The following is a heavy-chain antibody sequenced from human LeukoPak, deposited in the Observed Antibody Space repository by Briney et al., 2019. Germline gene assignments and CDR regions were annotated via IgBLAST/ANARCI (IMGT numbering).Heavy chain of an antibody. Sequence: PGRSLRLSCAASGFTFSSYGMHWVRQAPGKGLEWVAVIWYDGSNKYYADSVKGRFTISGDNSKNTLYLQMNSLRAEDTVVYYCARDLSYGPYDYWGQGTLVTVSS. CDR3: ARDLSYGPYDY. V-gene: IGHV3-33*01. J-gene: IGHJ4*02. D-gene: IGHD5-18*01. CDR1: GFTFSSYG. CDR2: IWYDGSNK.